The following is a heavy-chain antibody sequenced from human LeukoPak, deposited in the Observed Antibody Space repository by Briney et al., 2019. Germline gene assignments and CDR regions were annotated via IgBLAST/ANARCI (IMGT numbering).Heavy chain of an antibody. Sequence: SETLSLTCTVSGGSISSGGYYWSWIRQPPGKGLEWIGYIYHSGSTYYNPSLKSRVTISVDRSKNQFSLKLSSVTAADTAVYYCARDRVRRPSPPDAFDIWGRGTMVTVSS. CDR3: ARDRVRRPSPPDAFDI. V-gene: IGHV4-30-2*01. J-gene: IGHJ3*02. D-gene: IGHD3-3*01. CDR1: GGSISSGGYY. CDR2: IYHSGST.